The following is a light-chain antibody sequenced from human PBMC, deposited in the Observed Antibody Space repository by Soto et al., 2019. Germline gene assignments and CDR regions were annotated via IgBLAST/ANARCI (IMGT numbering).Light chain of an antibody. J-gene: IGLJ2*01. V-gene: IGLV2-14*01. CDR3: SSYTSSSTYVV. CDR1: SRDVGGYNY. Sequence: QSALTQPASVSGSPGQSITISCTGTSRDVGGYNYVSWYQQHPGKAPKLMIYDVSNRPSGVSNRFSGSKSGDTASLTISGLQPEDEADYYCSSYTSSSTYVVFGGGTKLTVL. CDR2: DVS.